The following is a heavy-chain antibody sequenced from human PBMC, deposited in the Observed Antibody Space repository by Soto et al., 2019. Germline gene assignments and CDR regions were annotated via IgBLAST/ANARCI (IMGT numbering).Heavy chain of an antibody. J-gene: IGHJ6*02. CDR3: ARDLKRYYDSSGYGYYYYGMDV. D-gene: IGHD3-22*01. CDR2: IIPIFGTA. CDR1: GGTFSSYA. Sequence: GASLKVSCKASGGTFSSYAISWVRQAPGQGLEWMGGIIPIFGTANYAQKFQGRVTITADESTSTAYMELSSLRSEDTAVYYCARDLKRYYDSSGYGYYYYGMDVWGQGTTVTVSS. V-gene: IGHV1-69*13.